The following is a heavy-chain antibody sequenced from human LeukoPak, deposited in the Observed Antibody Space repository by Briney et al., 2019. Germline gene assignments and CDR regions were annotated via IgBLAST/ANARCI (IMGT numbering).Heavy chain of an antibody. J-gene: IGHJ4*02. V-gene: IGHV3-7*01. CDR1: GFTFSSYY. CDR2: IRQDGSAE. Sequence: GGSLRLSCAASGFTFSSYYMTWVRQAPGQGLEWVANIRQDGSAEFYADSVKGRFTISRDNAKNSLYLQMNSLRAEDTAVYYCARWLYSSGWAIDYWGQGTLVTVSS. D-gene: IGHD6-19*01. CDR3: ARWLYSSGWAIDY.